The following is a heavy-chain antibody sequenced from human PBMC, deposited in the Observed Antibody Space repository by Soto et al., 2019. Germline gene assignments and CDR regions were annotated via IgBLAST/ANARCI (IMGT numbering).Heavy chain of an antibody. CDR3: ARGFRRGTTKNYYYYYGMDV. D-gene: IGHD3-16*01. CDR1: GFTISSYA. Sequence: PGGPLRLSCAAAGFTISSYAMSWVRQAPGKGLEWVSAISGSGGSTYYADSVKGRFTISRDNSKNTLYLQMNSLRAEDTAVYYCARGFRRGTTKNYYYYYGMDVWGQGTTVTVSS. V-gene: IGHV3-23*01. J-gene: IGHJ6*02. CDR2: ISGSGGST.